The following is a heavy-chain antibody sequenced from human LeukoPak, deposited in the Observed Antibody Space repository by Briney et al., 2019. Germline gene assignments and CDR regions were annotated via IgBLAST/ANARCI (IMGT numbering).Heavy chain of an antibody. Sequence: PGGSLRLSCAASGFTLSDYHMSWIRQAPGKGLEWVSYISSSGSTIYYADSVKGRFTISRDNAKNSLFLQMNSLRAEDTAVYYCARVLRYCSGGNCYSGGLGYMDVWGKGTTVTISS. CDR2: ISSSGSTI. J-gene: IGHJ6*03. CDR1: GFTLSDYH. D-gene: IGHD2-15*01. CDR3: ARVLRYCSGGNCYSGGLGYMDV. V-gene: IGHV3-11*01.